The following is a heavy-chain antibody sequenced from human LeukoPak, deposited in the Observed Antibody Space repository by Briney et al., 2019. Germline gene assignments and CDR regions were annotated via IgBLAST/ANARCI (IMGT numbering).Heavy chain of an antibody. Sequence: GGSLRLSCAASGFTFSSYWMHWVRQAPGKGLVWVSRINSDGSSTSYADSVKGRFTISRDSAKNTLYLQMNSLRAEDTAVYYCARVWTICPSCYTREDYWGQGTLVTVSS. CDR2: INSDGSST. CDR3: ARVWTICPSCYTREDY. CDR1: GFTFSSYW. V-gene: IGHV3-74*01. D-gene: IGHD2-2*02. J-gene: IGHJ4*02.